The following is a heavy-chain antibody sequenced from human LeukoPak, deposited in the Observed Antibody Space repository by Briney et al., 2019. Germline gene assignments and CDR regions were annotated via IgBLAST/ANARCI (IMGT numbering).Heavy chain of an antibody. D-gene: IGHD2-15*01. V-gene: IGHV4-31*03. Sequence: PSETLSLTCTVSGGSISSGGYYWSWIRQHPGKGLEWIGYIYYSGSTYYNPSLKSRVTISVDTSKNQFSLKLSSVTAADTAVYYCARAGRSSWYFDYWGQGTLVTVSS. CDR3: ARAGRSSWYFDY. J-gene: IGHJ4*02. CDR2: IYYSGST. CDR1: GGSISSGGYY.